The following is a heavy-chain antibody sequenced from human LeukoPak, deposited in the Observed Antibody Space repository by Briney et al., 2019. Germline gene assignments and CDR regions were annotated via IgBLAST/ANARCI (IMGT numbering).Heavy chain of an antibody. V-gene: IGHV1-2*02. D-gene: IGHD6-13*01. J-gene: IGHJ4*02. Sequence: EASVTVSCKASGYTFTVYYMHWVRQAPGQGLEWMGWINPNSGSTNYAQKFQGRVTMTRDTSISTAYMELSRLRSDDTAVYYCARARGYSSSWYMWGLDYWGQGTLVTVSS. CDR3: ARARGYSSSWYMWGLDY. CDR1: GYTFTVYY. CDR2: INPNSGST.